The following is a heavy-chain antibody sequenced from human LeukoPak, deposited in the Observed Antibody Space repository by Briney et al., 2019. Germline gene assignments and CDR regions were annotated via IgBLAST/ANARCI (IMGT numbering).Heavy chain of an antibody. V-gene: IGHV3-15*07. Sequence: PGGSLRLSCAASGFTFNNAWMNWVRQAPGKGLERVGRIESKTDGGTTDYAAPVKGRFTISRDDSKNTLYLQMNSLKTEDTAVYYCTTVPSTSSWYRIHYWGQGTLVTVSS. D-gene: IGHD6-13*01. CDR1: GFTFNNAW. J-gene: IGHJ4*02. CDR2: IESKTDGGTT. CDR3: TTVPSTSSWYRIHY.